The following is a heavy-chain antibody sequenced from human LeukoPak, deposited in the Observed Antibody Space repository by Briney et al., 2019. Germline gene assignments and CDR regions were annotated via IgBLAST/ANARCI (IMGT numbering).Heavy chain of an antibody. CDR2: ISHSGST. CDR3: ARGSGWYPWFDP. CDR1: GGSFSGYY. V-gene: IGHV4-34*01. J-gene: IGHJ5*02. Sequence: SETLSLTCAVYGGSFSGYYWSWIRQPPGKGLEWIGEISHSGSTYYNPSLKSRVTISVDTSKNQFSLKLSSVTAADTAVYYCARGSGWYPWFDPWGQGTLVTVSS. D-gene: IGHD6-19*01.